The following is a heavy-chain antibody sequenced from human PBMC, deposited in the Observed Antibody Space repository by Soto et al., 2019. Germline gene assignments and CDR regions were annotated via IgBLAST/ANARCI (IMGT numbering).Heavy chain of an antibody. D-gene: IGHD3-16*02. CDR3: ARDSRTGQFRGVIPMAPSFDP. CDR1: GYTFTSYA. V-gene: IGHV1-3*01. J-gene: IGHJ5*02. Sequence: QVQLVQSGAEVKKPGASVKVSCKASGYTFTSYAMHWVRQAPGQRLEWMGWINAGNGNTKYSQKFQGRVTITRDTSASTAYMELSSLRSEDTAVYYCARDSRTGQFRGVIPMAPSFDPWGQGTLVTVSS. CDR2: INAGNGNT.